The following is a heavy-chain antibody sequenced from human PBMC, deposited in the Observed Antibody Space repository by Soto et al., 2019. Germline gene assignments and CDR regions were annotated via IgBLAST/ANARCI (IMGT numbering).Heavy chain of an antibody. D-gene: IGHD2-15*01. V-gene: IGHV5-51*01. Sequence: GESLKISCKGSGYSFTSYWIGWVRQMPGKGLEWMGIIYPGDSDTRYSPSFQGQVTISADKSISTAYLQWSSLKASDTAMYYCARSVFPYCSGGSCYYGMDVWGQGTTVTVSS. J-gene: IGHJ6*02. CDR1: GYSFTSYW. CDR2: IYPGDSDT. CDR3: ARSVFPYCSGGSCYYGMDV.